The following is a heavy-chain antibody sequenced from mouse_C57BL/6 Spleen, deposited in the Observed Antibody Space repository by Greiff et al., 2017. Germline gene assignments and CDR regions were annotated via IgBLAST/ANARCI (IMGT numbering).Heavy chain of an antibody. D-gene: IGHD1-1*01. Sequence: VQLQQPGAELVKPGASVKLSCKASGYTFTSYWMHWVKQRPGQGLEWIGMIHPNSGSTNYNEKFKGKATLTADKSSSTAYMELRSLTSEDSAVYFCARPHYGSSYPHYWGQGTTLTVSS. CDR1: GYTFTSYW. J-gene: IGHJ2*01. CDR3: ARPHYGSSYPHY. CDR2: IHPNSGST. V-gene: IGHV1-64*01.